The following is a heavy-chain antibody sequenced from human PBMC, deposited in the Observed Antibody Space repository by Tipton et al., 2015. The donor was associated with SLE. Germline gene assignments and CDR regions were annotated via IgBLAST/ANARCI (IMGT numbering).Heavy chain of an antibody. Sequence: SLRLSCAASGFSLSDSYMTWIRQAPGKGLQWVSYIGGSGPYINYADSVKGRFTISRDNAKNSLYLQMNSLRDEDTAVYYCSRDPRSLDFWGQGTLVTVSS. CDR1: GFSLSDSY. V-gene: IGHV3-11*04. CDR2: IGGSGPYI. CDR3: SRDPRSLDF. J-gene: IGHJ4*02.